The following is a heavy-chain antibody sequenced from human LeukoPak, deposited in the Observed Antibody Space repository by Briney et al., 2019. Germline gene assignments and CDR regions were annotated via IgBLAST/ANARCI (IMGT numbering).Heavy chain of an antibody. CDR2: IKQDGSEK. CDR3: ARSLWPEDY. V-gene: IGHV3-7*01. D-gene: IGHD5-18*01. J-gene: IGHJ4*02. CDR1: GFTFSSYW. Sequence: PGGSLRLSCAASGFTFSSYWMSWVCQAPGKGLEWVADIKQDGSEKNYVDSVKGRFTISRDNAKTSLYLQMNSLRVEDTAVYYCARSLWPEDYWGQGTLVTVSS.